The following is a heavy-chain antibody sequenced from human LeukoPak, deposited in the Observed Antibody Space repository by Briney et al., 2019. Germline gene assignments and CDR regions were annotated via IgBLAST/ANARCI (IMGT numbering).Heavy chain of an antibody. CDR2: ISASGGST. CDR3: AKESTYSSSWYYFDY. Sequence: GGSLRLSCSASGFSFSIYAMTWVRPAPGKRPEWVSGISASGGSTNYADSVKGRFTISRDNSKNTVYLQMSSLRDEDTAVYYCAKESTYSSSWYYFDYWGQGTLVTVSS. CDR1: GFSFSIYA. V-gene: IGHV3-23*01. J-gene: IGHJ4*02. D-gene: IGHD6-13*01.